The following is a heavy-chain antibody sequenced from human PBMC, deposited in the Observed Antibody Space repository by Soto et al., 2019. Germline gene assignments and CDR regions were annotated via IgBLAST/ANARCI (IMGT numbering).Heavy chain of an antibody. CDR1: GGSISGSY. CDR2: VYYTGST. Sequence: QVQLQESGPGLVKPSETLSLTCSVSGGSISGSYWSWIRQSPGKGLEWLGYVYYTGSTNYSPSLWSRVSISVDTSKKEFSLRLSSVTAADTAVYVCARSVAVPGAHIDYWGQGTQVTVAS. V-gene: IGHV4-59*01. D-gene: IGHD6-19*01. CDR3: ARSVAVPGAHIDY. J-gene: IGHJ4*02.